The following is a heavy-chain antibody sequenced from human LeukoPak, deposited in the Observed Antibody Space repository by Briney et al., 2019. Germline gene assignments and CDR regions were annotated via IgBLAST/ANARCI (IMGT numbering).Heavy chain of an antibody. J-gene: IGHJ4*02. D-gene: IGHD4-17*01. CDR1: GFTFSSYS. Sequence: GGSLRLSCAASGFTFSSYSMNWVRQAPGKGLEWVSYISSSSSTIYYADSVKGRFTISRDNAKNSLYLQMNSLRAEDTAVYYCARVGYGDYEVFDYWGQGTLVTVSS. CDR2: ISSSSSTI. CDR3: ARVGYGDYEVFDY. V-gene: IGHV3-48*01.